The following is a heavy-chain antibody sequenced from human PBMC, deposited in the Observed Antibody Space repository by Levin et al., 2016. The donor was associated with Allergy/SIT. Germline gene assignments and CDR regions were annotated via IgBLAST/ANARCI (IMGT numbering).Heavy chain of an antibody. Sequence: GGSLRLSCVASRFTFSSYVMNWVRQAPGKGLEWVSAISDGGGSTYYADSVKGRFTISRDNSKNTLYLQMNSLRAEDTAVYYCARSIATGGPNWFDPWGQGTLVTVSS. V-gene: IGHV3-23*01. CDR2: ISDGGGST. D-gene: IGHD6-13*01. CDR1: RFTFSSYV. CDR3: ARSIATGGPNWFDP. J-gene: IGHJ5*02.